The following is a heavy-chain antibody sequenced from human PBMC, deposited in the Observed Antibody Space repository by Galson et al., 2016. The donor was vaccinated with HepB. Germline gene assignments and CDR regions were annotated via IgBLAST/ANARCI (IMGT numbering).Heavy chain of an antibody. J-gene: IGHJ4*02. CDR2: ISYDRSNK. V-gene: IGHV3-30*18. CDR1: GFTFSTYG. Sequence: SLRLSCAASGFTFSTYGMHWVRQAPGEGLEWVAVISYDRSNKNYAASVKGRFTISRDNSKNMLYLEMTSLREEDTAVYYCAKDYSGYYFDGTGYYNAFDYWGQGALVTVSS. D-gene: IGHD3-22*01. CDR3: AKDYSGYYFDGTGYYNAFDY.